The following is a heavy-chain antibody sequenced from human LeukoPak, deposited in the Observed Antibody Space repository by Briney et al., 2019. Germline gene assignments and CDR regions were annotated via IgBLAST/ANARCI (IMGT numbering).Heavy chain of an antibody. CDR1: GGSISSYY. CDR3: ARDRYYYYMDV. CDR2: MYTSGST. J-gene: IGHJ6*03. Sequence: SETLSLTCTVSGGSISSYYWSWIRQPAGKGLEWIGHMYTSGSTNYNPSLKSRVTMSIDTSKNQFTLQPSSVTAADTAVYYCARDRYYYYMDVWGKGTTVTVSS. V-gene: IGHV4-4*07.